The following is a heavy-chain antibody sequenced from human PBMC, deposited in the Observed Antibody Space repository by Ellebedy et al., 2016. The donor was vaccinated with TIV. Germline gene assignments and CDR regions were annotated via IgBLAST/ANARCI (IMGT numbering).Heavy chain of an antibody. CDR2: YYYKGSISYSGST. V-gene: IGHV4-31*03. D-gene: IGHD6-13*01. CDR1: GGSISNGGYY. J-gene: IGHJ4*02. Sequence: SETLSLXXSVSGGSISNGGYYWSWFRQHPGKGLDWIGYYYYKGSISYSGSTYYNPSLKSRVAISVDTSKNQFSLNLTSVTAADTAIYYCARGTYRGSSSNRWGQGTLVTVSS. CDR3: ARGTYRGSSSNR.